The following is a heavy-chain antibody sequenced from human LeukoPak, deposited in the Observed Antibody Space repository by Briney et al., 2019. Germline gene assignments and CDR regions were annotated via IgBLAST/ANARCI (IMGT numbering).Heavy chain of an antibody. CDR3: TTGGSPHYYYYGMDV. D-gene: IGHD5-12*01. J-gene: IGHJ6*02. V-gene: IGHV3-15*07. CDR2: IKSKTEGGTS. CDR1: GFTISNAW. Sequence: GGSLRLSCAASGFTISNAWMNWVRQAPGKGREWVGRIKSKTEGGTSDYAAPVKGRFTISRDDSKHTLYLQMNSLKTEDTAIYYCTTGGSPHYYYYGMDVWGQGTTVTVSS.